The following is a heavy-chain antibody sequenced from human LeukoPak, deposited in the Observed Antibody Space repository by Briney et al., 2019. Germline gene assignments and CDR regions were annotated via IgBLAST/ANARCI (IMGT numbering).Heavy chain of an antibody. V-gene: IGHV3-7*01. CDR1: GFTFSNSW. CDR3: EGSAGY. Sequence: PGGSLRLSCAASGFTFSNSWMSWVRQAPGKGLEWVANIKRDGSEKHHVDSVKGRFTISRDNAKSSLFLQMNSLRAEDTAVYYCEGSAGYWGQGTLVTVSS. J-gene: IGHJ4*02. CDR2: IKRDGSEK.